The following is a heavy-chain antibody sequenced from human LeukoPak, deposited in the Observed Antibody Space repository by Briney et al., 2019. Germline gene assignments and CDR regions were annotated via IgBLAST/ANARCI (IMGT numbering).Heavy chain of an antibody. CDR1: GFTFSSYT. V-gene: IGHV3-21*01. D-gene: IGHD6-13*01. CDR3: ARVLEAAAFDY. J-gene: IGHJ4*02. CDR2: ISSSSTYI. Sequence: GGSLRLSCAASGFTFSSYTMNWVRQAPGKGLEWVSSISSSSTYIYSADSLKGRFTISRDNAKNSLYLQMNSLRAEDTAVYYCARVLEAAAFDYWGQGTLVTVSS.